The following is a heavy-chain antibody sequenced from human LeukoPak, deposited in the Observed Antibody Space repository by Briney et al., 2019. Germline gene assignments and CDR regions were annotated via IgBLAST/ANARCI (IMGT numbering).Heavy chain of an antibody. CDR3: AIWRNNMYAFDI. Sequence: PGGSLRLSYAPSWLTHYSYEMLCLGQAPGKGLEWVSYISTSGSTVYYTDSVKGRFTISIDDAKNALYVQMNSLRAEDTAVYYCAIWRNNMYAFDIRGQGTVVTVSS. J-gene: IGHJ3*02. D-gene: IGHD3-3*01. V-gene: IGHV3-48*03. CDR1: WLTHYSYE. CDR2: ISTSGSTV.